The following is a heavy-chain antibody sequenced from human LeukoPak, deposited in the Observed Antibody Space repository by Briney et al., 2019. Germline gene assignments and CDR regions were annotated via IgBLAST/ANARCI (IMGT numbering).Heavy chain of an antibody. CDR3: ARDSGIAVAALSHFDY. J-gene: IGHJ4*02. D-gene: IGHD6-19*01. Sequence: GGSLRLSCAASGFTFSSYWMSWVRQAPGKGLEWVANIKQDGSEKYYVDSVKGRFTISRDNAKNSLYLQMNGLRAEDTAVYYCARDSGIAVAALSHFDYWGQGTLVTVSS. CDR1: GFTFSSYW. V-gene: IGHV3-7*01. CDR2: IKQDGSEK.